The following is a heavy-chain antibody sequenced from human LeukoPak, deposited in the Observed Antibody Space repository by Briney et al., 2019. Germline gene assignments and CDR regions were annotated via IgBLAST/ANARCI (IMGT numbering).Heavy chain of an antibody. D-gene: IGHD2-2*01. CDR3: ARRGRTVPATVLDAFDI. J-gene: IGHJ3*02. CDR2: IYYSGST. CDR1: GGSISSGGYS. V-gene: IGHV4-30-2*03. Sequence: PSQTLSLTCAVSGGSISSGGYSWSWIRQPPGKGLEWIGHIYYSGSTYYNPSLKSRVTISVATSENQFSLKLSSVTAADTAVYYCARRGRTVPATVLDAFDIWGQGTMVTVSS.